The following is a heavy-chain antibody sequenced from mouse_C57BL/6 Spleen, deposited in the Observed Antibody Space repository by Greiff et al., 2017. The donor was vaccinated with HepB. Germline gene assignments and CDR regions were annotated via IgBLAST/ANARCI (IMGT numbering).Heavy chain of an antibody. CDR3: ARVDITTGVAHWYFDV. Sequence: QVQLQQSGAELVKPGASVKLSCKASGYTFTSYWMQWVKQRPGQGLEWIGEIDPSDSYTNYNQKFKGKATLTVDTSSSTAYMQLSCLTSEDAAVYYCARVDITTGVAHWYFDVWGTVTTVTVSS. CDR2: IDPSDSYT. D-gene: IGHD1-1*01. V-gene: IGHV1-50*01. J-gene: IGHJ1*03. CDR1: GYTFTSYW.